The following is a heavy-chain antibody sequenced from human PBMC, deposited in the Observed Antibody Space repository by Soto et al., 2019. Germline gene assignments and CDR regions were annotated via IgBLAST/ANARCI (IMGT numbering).Heavy chain of an antibody. CDR3: ARGNAMDI. CDR2: TIPILGTA. V-gene: IGHV1-69*13. J-gene: IGHJ6*02. CDR1: GGTFSSFA. Sequence: SVKVSCKASGGTFSSFAINWVRQAPGQGPEWMGGTIPILGTANYAQKFQGRVTIIADETTNTAPLELTSLRSEDTAVYYCARGNAMDIWGQGTTVTVSS.